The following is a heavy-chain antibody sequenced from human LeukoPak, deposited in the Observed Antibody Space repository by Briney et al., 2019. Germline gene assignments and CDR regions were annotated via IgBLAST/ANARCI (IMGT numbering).Heavy chain of an antibody. CDR2: ISSSSSYI. Sequence: GGSLRLSCAASGFTFSSYSMNWVRQAPGKGLEWVSSISSSSSYIYYADSVKGRFTISRDNAKNSLYLQMNSLRAEDTAVYYCARDLGGGGDYYDSSGYPPWGQGTLVTVSS. D-gene: IGHD3-22*01. J-gene: IGHJ5*02. V-gene: IGHV3-21*01. CDR1: GFTFSSYS. CDR3: ARDLGGGGDYYDSSGYPP.